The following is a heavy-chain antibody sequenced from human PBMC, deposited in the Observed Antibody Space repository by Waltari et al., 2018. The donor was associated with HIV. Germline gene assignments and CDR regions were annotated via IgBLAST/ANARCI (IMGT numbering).Heavy chain of an antibody. Sequence: QVQLQESGPGLVKPSATLSLTCAVSGYSISTGYYWGWIRQPPGKGLEWIGSIYHSGSTYYNPSLRSRVAISVDTSKNQFSLNLNSVTAADTAVYYCARDQILRFLEWSFDYWGQGILVTVS. D-gene: IGHD3-3*01. CDR3: ARDQILRFLEWSFDY. CDR2: IYHSGST. CDR1: GYSISTGYY. V-gene: IGHV4-38-2*02. J-gene: IGHJ4*02.